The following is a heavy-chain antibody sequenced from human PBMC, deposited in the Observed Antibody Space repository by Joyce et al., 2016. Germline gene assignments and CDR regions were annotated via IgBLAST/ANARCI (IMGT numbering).Heavy chain of an antibody. J-gene: IGHJ4*02. CDR1: GFTFSSYG. D-gene: IGHD6-13*01. CDR3: ARERAAAGGFDY. CDR2: IWVDGSKK. V-gene: IGHV3-33*01. Sequence: QVQLVDSGGGVVQPGRSLRLSCAASGFTFSSYGMHWVRQAPGKGLEWVAVIWVDGSKKYYADFVKGRFTMSRDNAKNTLHLQMDNLRVEDTAVYYCARERAAAGGFDYWGQGTLVTVSS.